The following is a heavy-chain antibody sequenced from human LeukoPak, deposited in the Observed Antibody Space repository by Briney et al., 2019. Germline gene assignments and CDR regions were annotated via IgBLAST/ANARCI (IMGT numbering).Heavy chain of an antibody. Sequence: GGSLRLSCAASGFTFSSYGMHWVRQAPGKGLEWVAFIRYDGSNKYYADSVKGRFTTSRDDSKNTLYVQMNSLRAEDTAVYYCARGRRTAYYYYYMDVWGKGTTVTVSS. D-gene: IGHD2-2*01. CDR3: ARGRRTAYYYYYMDV. V-gene: IGHV3-30*02. J-gene: IGHJ6*03. CDR2: IRYDGSNK. CDR1: GFTFSSYG.